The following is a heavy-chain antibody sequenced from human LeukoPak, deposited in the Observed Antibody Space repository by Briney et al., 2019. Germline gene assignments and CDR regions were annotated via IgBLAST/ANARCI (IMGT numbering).Heavy chain of an antibody. CDR3: ARWCSSGWAFDY. Sequence: SETLSLTCTVSGGTISSYYWNCIRQPPGKGLEWIGYIHYSGSTKYNPSLKSRVTISVDTSKNQFSLKLSSVTAADTAVYYCARWCSSGWAFDYWGQGTLVTVSS. CDR1: GGTISSYY. V-gene: IGHV4-59*08. D-gene: IGHD6-19*01. CDR2: IHYSGST. J-gene: IGHJ4*02.